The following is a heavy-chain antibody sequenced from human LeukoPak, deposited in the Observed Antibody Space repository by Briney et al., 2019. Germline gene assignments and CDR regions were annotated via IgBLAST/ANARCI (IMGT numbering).Heavy chain of an antibody. J-gene: IGHJ4*02. D-gene: IGHD3-22*01. Sequence: PGGSLRLSCAASGFTFSSYAMSWVRQAPGKGLEWVSAISGSGGSTYYADSVKGRFTISRDNSKNTLYLQMNSLRAEDTAVYYCAKDSSYYDSSGYYTLPFDYWGQGTLVTVSS. CDR1: GFTFSSYA. CDR3: AKDSSYYDSSGYYTLPFDY. CDR2: ISGSGGST. V-gene: IGHV3-23*01.